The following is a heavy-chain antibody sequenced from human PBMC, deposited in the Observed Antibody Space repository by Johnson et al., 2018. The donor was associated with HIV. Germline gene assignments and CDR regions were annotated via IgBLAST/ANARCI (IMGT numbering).Heavy chain of an antibody. Sequence: MQLVESGGDWVQRGGSLKLSCAASGFTFSNYDIHWVRQATGKGLEWVSTMGTAGDTYYAGSVKGRFTVSRENAKNSLYLQMNSLRAGDTAVYYCARGGSRTTIFGVDINLGGFDICGQGTMVTVSS. CDR3: ARGGSRTTIFGVDINLGGFDI. CDR1: GFTFSNYD. D-gene: IGHD3-3*01. V-gene: IGHV3-13*01. CDR2: MGTAGDT. J-gene: IGHJ3*02.